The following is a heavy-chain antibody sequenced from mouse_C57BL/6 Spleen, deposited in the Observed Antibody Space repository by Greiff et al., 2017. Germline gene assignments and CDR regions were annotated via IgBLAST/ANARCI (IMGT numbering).Heavy chain of an antibody. D-gene: IGHD1-1*01. Sequence: EVKLVESGPELVKPGASVKMSCKASGYTFTDYNMHWVKQSHGKSLEWIGYINPNNGGTSYNQKFKGKATLTVNKSSSTAYMELRSLTSEDSAVYYCARCHYGSSYVWYFDVWGTGTTVTVSS. V-gene: IGHV1-22*01. J-gene: IGHJ1*03. CDR2: INPNNGGT. CDR1: GYTFTDYN. CDR3: ARCHYGSSYVWYFDV.